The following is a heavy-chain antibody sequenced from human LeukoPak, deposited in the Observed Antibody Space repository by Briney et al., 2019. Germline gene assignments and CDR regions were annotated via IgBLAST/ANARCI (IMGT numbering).Heavy chain of an antibody. CDR1: GFTFSSYS. Sequence: GGSLRLSCAASGFTFSSYSMNWVRQAPGKGLEWISYISSSSSIIYYAGSVKGRFTMSRDNAKNSLYLQMNSLRAEDTAVYYCANSVTFGGALRGDWGQGTLVTVSS. D-gene: IGHD3-16*01. J-gene: IGHJ4*02. CDR3: ANSVTFGGALRGD. CDR2: ISSSSSII. V-gene: IGHV3-48*01.